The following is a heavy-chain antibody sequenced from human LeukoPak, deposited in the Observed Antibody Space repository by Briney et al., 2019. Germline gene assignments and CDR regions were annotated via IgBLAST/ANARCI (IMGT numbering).Heavy chain of an antibody. CDR1: GFTFSSYA. CDR3: ARAGSYYDSSGYTFDY. D-gene: IGHD3-22*01. Sequence: GGSLRLSCAASGFTFSSYAMSWVRQAPGKGLEWVSAISGSGGSTYYADSVKGRFTISRDNSRNTLYLQMNSLRAEDTAVYYCARAGSYYDSSGYTFDYWGQGTLVTVSS. J-gene: IGHJ4*02. CDR2: ISGSGGST. V-gene: IGHV3-23*01.